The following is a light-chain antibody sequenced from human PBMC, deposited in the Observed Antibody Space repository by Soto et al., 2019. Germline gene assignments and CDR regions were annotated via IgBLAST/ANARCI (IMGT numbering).Light chain of an antibody. CDR3: ATWDDSLKGVV. CDR1: SSDIGTYNL. J-gene: IGLJ2*01. V-gene: IGLV2-14*02. CDR2: EVT. Sequence: QSALTQPASVSGSPGQSITISCTGTSSDIGTYNLVSWYQQHPGKAPKLMIYEVTKRPSGVSNRFSASKSGTSASLAISGLQSEDEADYYCATWDDSLKGVVFGGGTKLTVL.